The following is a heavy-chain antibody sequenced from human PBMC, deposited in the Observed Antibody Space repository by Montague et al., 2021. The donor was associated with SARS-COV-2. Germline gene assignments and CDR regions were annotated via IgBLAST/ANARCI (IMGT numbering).Heavy chain of an antibody. CDR1: GGSFSGYY. D-gene: IGHD4-23*01. CDR3: ARWDPQTLTLIGLRGKSASDY. CDR2: INHSGTT. V-gene: IGHV4-34*01. J-gene: IGHJ4*02. Sequence: SETLSLTSAVYGGSFSGYYWTWIRQSPGKGLEWIAEINHSGTTNXNFNPSLRSRVTISVDTSKRQFSLKLSSVTAADTGVYYCARWDPQTLTLIGLRGKSASDYWGQGTLVTVSS.